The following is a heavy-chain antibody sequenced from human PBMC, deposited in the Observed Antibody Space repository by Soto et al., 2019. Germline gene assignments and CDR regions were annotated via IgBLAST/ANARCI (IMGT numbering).Heavy chain of an antibody. Sequence: PGGSLRLSCAASGFTFTSYAMNWVRQAPGKGLEWVSAISGSGGIIYYTDAVRGRFTISRDNAKNSLHLQMNSLRAEDTAVYYCTRDASRDSSARGWFDPWGPGTLVNVSS. D-gene: IGHD6-13*01. CDR3: TRDASRDSSARGWFDP. J-gene: IGHJ5*02. CDR1: GFTFTSYA. CDR2: ISGSGGII. V-gene: IGHV3-21*01.